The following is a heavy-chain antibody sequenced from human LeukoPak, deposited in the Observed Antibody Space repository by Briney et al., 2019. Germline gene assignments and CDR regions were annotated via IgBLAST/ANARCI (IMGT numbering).Heavy chain of an antibody. CDR2: ISYDGSNK. Sequence: GGSLRLSCAASGFTFSSYAMHWVRQAPGKGLEWVAVISYDGSNKYYADSVKGRFTISRDNSKNTLYLQMNSLRAEDTAVYYCARAGGYCSSTSCSLRYYYYGMDVWGQGTTVTVSS. D-gene: IGHD2-2*01. CDR1: GFTFSSYA. V-gene: IGHV3-30-3*01. CDR3: ARAGGYCSSTSCSLRYYYYGMDV. J-gene: IGHJ6*02.